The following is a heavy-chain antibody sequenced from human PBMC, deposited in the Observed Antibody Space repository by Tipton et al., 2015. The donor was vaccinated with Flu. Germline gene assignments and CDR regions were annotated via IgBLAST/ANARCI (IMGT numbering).Heavy chain of an antibody. V-gene: IGHV3-33*01. Sequence: RSLRLSCAASGFTFSSYGMHWVRRAPGKGLEWVAVIWFDGTNKYFVDSVKGRFTISRDNSKKMLFLQMNSLRVEDTAVYYCARDADPFNRIVVGHAFDIWGQGTKVTVSS. CDR3: ARDADPFNRIVVGHAFDI. CDR1: GFTFSSYG. CDR2: IWFDGTNK. J-gene: IGHJ3*02. D-gene: IGHD3-22*01.